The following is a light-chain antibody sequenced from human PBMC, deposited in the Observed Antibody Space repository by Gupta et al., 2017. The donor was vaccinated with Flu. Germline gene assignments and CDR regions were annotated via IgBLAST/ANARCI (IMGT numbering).Light chain of an antibody. CDR2: LGS. V-gene: IGKV2-28*01. CDR1: QSFLPSNGYNY. J-gene: IGKJ4*01. Sequence: DIVMTQSPLSLSVTTGEPAYISCRSSQSFLPSNGYNYLAWYLQKPGQSPQLLIYLGSNRVSGVPDRFSGSGAGTDFTLKISRVEAEDVGVYYCRQALQTPLTFGGGTKVEIK. CDR3: RQALQTPLT.